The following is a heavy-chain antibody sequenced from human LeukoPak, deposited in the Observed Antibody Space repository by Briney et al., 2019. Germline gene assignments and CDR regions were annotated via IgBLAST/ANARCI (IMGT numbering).Heavy chain of an antibody. D-gene: IGHD6-13*01. CDR1: GFTFSSYA. J-gene: IGHJ4*02. CDR3: AKDLGPYSSTPDY. V-gene: IGHV3-23*01. CDR2: ISGSGGST. Sequence: GGSLRLSCAASGFTFSSYAMSWVRQAPGKGLEWVSAISGSGGSTYYADSVRGRFTISRDTSKNTLYLQMNSLRAEDTALYYCAKDLGPYSSTPDYWGQGTLVTVSS.